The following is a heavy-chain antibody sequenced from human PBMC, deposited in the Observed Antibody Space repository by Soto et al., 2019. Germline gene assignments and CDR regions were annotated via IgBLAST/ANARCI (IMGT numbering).Heavy chain of an antibody. CDR3: ARAVIAAAGTVYYGMDV. Sequence: GGSLRLSCAASGFTFSSYAMHWVRQAPGKGLEWVAVISYDGSNKYYADSVKGRFTISRDNSKNTLYLQMNSLRAEDTAVYYCARAVIAAAGTVYYGMDVWGQGTTVTVYS. CDR1: GFTFSSYA. CDR2: ISYDGSNK. D-gene: IGHD6-13*01. J-gene: IGHJ6*02. V-gene: IGHV3-30-3*01.